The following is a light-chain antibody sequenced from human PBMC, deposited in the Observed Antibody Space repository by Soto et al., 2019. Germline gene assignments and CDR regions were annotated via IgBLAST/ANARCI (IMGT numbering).Light chain of an antibody. CDR2: INSDASH. CDR1: SGHSSYA. Sequence: QSVLTQSPSASASLGASVKFICTLSSGHSSYAIAWHQQQPEKGPRYLMKINSDASHSKGDGIPDRFSGSSSGAERYLTITSLQSEDAADYYCQSWGTGIRVFGTGTKVTVL. CDR3: QSWGTGIRV. J-gene: IGLJ1*01. V-gene: IGLV4-69*01.